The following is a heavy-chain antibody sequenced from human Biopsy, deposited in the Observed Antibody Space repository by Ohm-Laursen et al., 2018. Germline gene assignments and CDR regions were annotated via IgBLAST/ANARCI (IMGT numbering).Heavy chain of an antibody. CDR2: IAFDGSNK. V-gene: IGHV3-30*18. Sequence: SLRLSCTASGFGMYAMHWVRHPPGKGLGWPVVIAFDGSNKYYAESVKGRFTISRDRSRDTVHLQMNSLRYEDTALYYCSKDGGQWLGGAFDIWGHGTMVSVSS. CDR3: SKDGGQWLGGAFDI. CDR1: GFGMYA. D-gene: IGHD6-19*01. J-gene: IGHJ3*02.